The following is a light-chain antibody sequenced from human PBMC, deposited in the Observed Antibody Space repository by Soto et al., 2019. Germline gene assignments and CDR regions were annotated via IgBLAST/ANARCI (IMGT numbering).Light chain of an antibody. CDR2: GAS. V-gene: IGKV3-20*01. CDR1: QSVSNNY. J-gene: IGKJ1*01. CDR3: QQYGTSPRT. Sequence: EIVLTQSPGTLSLSPGERATLSCRASQSVSNNYLAWYQQKPGQAPRLLIYGASIRATGIPDRFSGSGSETDFTLTISRLEPEDFAVYYCQQYGTSPRTFGQGTKVDIK.